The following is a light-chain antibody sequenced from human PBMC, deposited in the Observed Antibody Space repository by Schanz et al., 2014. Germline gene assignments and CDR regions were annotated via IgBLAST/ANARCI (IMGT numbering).Light chain of an antibody. CDR1: SSDVGGYNW. Sequence: QSALIQPPSVSGSPGQSIAISCTGTSSDVGGYNWVSWYQHLPGKAPKLMIYDVSNRPSGVSNRFSGSKSGNTASLTISGLQAEDEGHYYCSSYTSSSTSRVFGGGTKLTVL. J-gene: IGLJ3*02. V-gene: IGLV2-14*03. CDR3: SSYTSSSTSRV. CDR2: DVS.